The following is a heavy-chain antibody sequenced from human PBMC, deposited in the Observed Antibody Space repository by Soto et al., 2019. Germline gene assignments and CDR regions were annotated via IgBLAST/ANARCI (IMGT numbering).Heavy chain of an antibody. D-gene: IGHD3-3*01. CDR2: IYQTGSI. J-gene: IGHJ5*02. CDR1: GGSINNNFW. CDR3: VRGNDNYDFWNNWSLDP. Sequence: QVQVQESGPGLVKPSGTLSLTCAVSGGSINNNFWSWVRQPPGKGLEWIGEIYQTGSINYNPSLRSRVPISVDKSKNQLSLKVDSVTAADTAFYYCVRGNDNYDFWNNWSLDPWGQGTLVTVSS. V-gene: IGHV4-4*02.